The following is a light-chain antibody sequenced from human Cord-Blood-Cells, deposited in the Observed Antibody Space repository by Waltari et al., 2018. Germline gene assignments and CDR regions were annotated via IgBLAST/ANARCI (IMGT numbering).Light chain of an antibody. J-gene: IGKJ4*01. Sequence: EIVMTQSPTTLSVSRGGGATLSVRASQSVSSKFAWYQQKPGKAPRLLIYGASIRATCIPARFSGSWSGTEFTLTISSLQSEDFAVYYCQQYNNWPPLTFGGGTKVEIK. CDR2: GAS. CDR1: QSVSSK. CDR3: QQYNNWPPLT. V-gene: IGKV3D-15*01.